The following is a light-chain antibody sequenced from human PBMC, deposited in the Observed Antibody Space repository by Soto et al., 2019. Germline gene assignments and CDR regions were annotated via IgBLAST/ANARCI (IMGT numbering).Light chain of an antibody. J-gene: IGKJ5*01. Sequence: EIVMTQSPATLSVSPGERATLSCRASQTVLSNLAWYQQKPGQAPRLLIYGASTRATGIPARFSGSGSGTEFTLTITSLQSEDFAVYYCQQYNNWPITFGQGTRLDIK. CDR3: QQYNNWPIT. V-gene: IGKV3-15*01. CDR1: QTVLSN. CDR2: GAS.